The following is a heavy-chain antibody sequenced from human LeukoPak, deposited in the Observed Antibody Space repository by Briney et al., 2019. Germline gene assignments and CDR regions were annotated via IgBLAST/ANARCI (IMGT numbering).Heavy chain of an antibody. Sequence: GGSLRLSCAASGFTFRSYRMNWVREAPGKGLEWVASIKQGESERYYVDSVNGRFTISRDNAKNSLYLQMNSLRAEDTAVYYCARGDNSAFDIWGQGTMVTVSS. J-gene: IGHJ3*02. CDR3: ARGDNSAFDI. CDR2: IKQGESER. CDR1: GFTFRSYR. V-gene: IGHV3-7*04. D-gene: IGHD3-22*01.